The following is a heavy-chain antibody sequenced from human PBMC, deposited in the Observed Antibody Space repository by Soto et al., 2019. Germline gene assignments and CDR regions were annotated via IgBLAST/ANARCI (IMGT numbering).Heavy chain of an antibody. CDR1: GGTFSSYA. CDR2: IIPIFGTA. D-gene: IGHD3-22*01. J-gene: IGHJ4*02. CDR3: ASRNITPGSGYQFDY. V-gene: IGHV1-69*12. Sequence: QVQLVQSGAEVKKPWSSVKVSCKASGGTFSSYAISWVRQAPGQGLEWMGGIIPIFGTANYAQKFQGRVTLTADESTSTADMELSSLRSEDTAGYYCASRNITPGSGYQFDYWFQGTLVTVSS.